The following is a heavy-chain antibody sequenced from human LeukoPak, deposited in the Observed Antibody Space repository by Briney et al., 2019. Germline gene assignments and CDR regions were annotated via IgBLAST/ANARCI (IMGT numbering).Heavy chain of an antibody. Sequence: GGSLRLSCAASGFNFRYYAMTWVRQAPGKGLECVSGISEGADITYYGGSVKGRFTISRDNSKNTLYLQMNSLRAEDTAVYYCAKQNSRGFEYWGQGTLVTVSS. CDR1: GFNFRYYA. CDR2: ISEGADIT. V-gene: IGHV3-23*01. D-gene: IGHD2/OR15-2a*01. CDR3: AKQNSRGFEY. J-gene: IGHJ4*02.